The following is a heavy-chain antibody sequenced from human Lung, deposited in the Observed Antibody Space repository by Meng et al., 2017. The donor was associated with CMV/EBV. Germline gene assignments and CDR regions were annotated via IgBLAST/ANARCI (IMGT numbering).Heavy chain of an antibody. CDR3: AKEGGGYSYGGDFDY. V-gene: IGHV3-9*01. D-gene: IGHD5-18*01. CDR2: ISWNSGSI. Sequence: SLKISCVASGFTFDDYAMHWVRQAPGKGLEWVSGISWNSGSIGYADSVKGRFTISRDNAKNSLYLQMNSLRVEDTALYYCAKEGGGYSYGGDFDYWGQGTLVTVSS. CDR1: GFTFDDYA. J-gene: IGHJ4*02.